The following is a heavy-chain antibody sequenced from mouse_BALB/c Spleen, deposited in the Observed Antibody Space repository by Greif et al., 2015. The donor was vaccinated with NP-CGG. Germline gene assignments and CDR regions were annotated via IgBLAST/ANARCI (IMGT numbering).Heavy chain of an antibody. J-gene: IGHJ4*01. Sequence: QVQLQQSGPELVKPGASVKFSCKASGYTFTDYYINWVKQKPGQGLEWIGWIYPGSSNTKYNEKFKGKATLTVDTSSSTAYMQLSGLTSEDTAVYFCARRTGTEAMDYWGQGTSVTVSS. V-gene: IGHV1-84*02. CDR1: GYTFTDYY. CDR3: ARRTGTEAMDY. D-gene: IGHD4-1*01. CDR2: IYPGSSNT.